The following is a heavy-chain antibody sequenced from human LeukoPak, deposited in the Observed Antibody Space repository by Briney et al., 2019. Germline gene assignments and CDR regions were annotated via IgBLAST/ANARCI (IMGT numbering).Heavy chain of an antibody. CDR3: ARAWVRDYGGSHDAFDI. CDR2: INPSGGST. D-gene: IGHD4-23*01. V-gene: IGHV1-46*01. CDR1: GYTFTSYY. J-gene: IGHJ3*02. Sequence: ASVKVSCKASGYTFTSYYMHWVRQAPGQGLEWMGIINPSGGSTSHAQKFQGRVTMTRDTSTSTVYMELSSLRSEDTAVYYCARAWVRDYGGSHDAFDIWGQGTMVTVPS.